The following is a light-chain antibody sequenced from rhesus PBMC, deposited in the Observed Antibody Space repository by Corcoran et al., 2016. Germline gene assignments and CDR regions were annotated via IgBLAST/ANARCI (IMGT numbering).Light chain of an antibody. CDR2: AAS. J-gene: IGKJ3*01. CDR1: QGINKE. CDR3: LQDYTTPFT. Sequence: DIQMTQSPSSLSASVGDRVTVTCRASQGINKELSWYQQKPGKAPTPLIYAASSLQTGVSSRFSGSGTGTDYTLTISSLPPEAVATYYCLQDYTTPFTFGPGTKLDIK. V-gene: IGKV1-94*01.